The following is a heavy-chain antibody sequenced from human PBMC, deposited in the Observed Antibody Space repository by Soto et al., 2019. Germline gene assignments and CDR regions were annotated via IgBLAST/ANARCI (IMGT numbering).Heavy chain of an antibody. CDR1: GYTFTSYA. D-gene: IGHD4-4*01. V-gene: IGHV1-3*01. J-gene: IGHJ4*02. Sequence: ASVKVSCKASGYTFTSYAMHWVHQAPGQRLEWMGWINAGNGNTKYSQKFQGRVTITRDTSASTAYMELSSLRSEDTAVYYCARFGYSNYVTAFDYWGQGTLVTVSS. CDR2: INAGNGNT. CDR3: ARFGYSNYVTAFDY.